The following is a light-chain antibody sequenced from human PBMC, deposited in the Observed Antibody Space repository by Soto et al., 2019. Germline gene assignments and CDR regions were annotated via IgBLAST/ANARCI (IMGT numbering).Light chain of an antibody. CDR1: QSINSRY. CDR2: GAS. J-gene: IGKJ3*01. CDR3: QQFGSSPGFT. Sequence: EIVLTQSPGTLSLSPGERATLSCRASQSINSRYLAWYQQKPGQAPRLLIYGASSRATGIPDWFSGSGSGTDFNLTISRLEPEAFAVYYCQQFGSSPGFTFGPGTKVDIK. V-gene: IGKV3-20*01.